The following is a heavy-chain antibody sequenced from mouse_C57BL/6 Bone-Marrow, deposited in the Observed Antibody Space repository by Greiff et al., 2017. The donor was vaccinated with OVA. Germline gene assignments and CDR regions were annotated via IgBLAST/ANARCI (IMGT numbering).Heavy chain of an antibody. V-gene: IGHV1S34*01. CDR2: ISCYNGAT. D-gene: IGHD1-1*01. J-gene: IGHJ4*01. CDR3: AVGGYYGSRYNAMDY. Sequence: LVKTGASVKISCKASGYSFTGYYLHWVKQSHGKSLEWIGYISCYNGATSYNQKFKGKATFTVDTSSSTAYMQFNSLTSEESAVYYCAVGGYYGSRYNAMDYWGQGTSVTVSS. CDR1: GYSFTGYY.